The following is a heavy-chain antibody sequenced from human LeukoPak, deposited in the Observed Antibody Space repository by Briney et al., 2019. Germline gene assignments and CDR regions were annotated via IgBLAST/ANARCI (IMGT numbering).Heavy chain of an antibody. J-gene: IGHJ4*02. V-gene: IGHV4-31*03. CDR1: GGSISSGGYY. CDR2: IYYSGST. Sequence: SETLSLTCTVSGGSISSGGYYWSWIRQHPGKGLEWIGYIYYSGSTYYNPSLKSRVTISVDTSKNQFSLKLSSVTAADTAVYYCASVRVHDYGDYVFSWGQGTLVTVSS. CDR3: ASVRVHDYGDYVFS. D-gene: IGHD4-17*01.